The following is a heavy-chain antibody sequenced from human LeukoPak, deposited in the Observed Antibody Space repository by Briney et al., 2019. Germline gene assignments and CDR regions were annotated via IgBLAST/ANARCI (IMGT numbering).Heavy chain of an antibody. CDR3: AADYYDSSGYLEYFQH. CDR1: GFTFSSYE. CDR2: ISSSGSTI. Sequence: GGSLRLSCAASGFTFSSYEMNWVRQAPGKGLEWVSYISSSGSTIYYADSVKGRFTISRDNAKNSLYPQMNSLRAEDTAVYYCAADYYDSSGYLEYFQHWGQGTLVTVSS. D-gene: IGHD3-22*01. J-gene: IGHJ1*01. V-gene: IGHV3-48*03.